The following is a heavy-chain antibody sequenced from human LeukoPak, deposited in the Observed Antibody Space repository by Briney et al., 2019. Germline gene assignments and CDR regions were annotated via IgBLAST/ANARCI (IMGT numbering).Heavy chain of an antibody. CDR1: GGSISSYY. Sequence: SETLSLTCTVSGGSISSYYWSWIRQPAGKGLEWIGRIYTSGSTNYNPSLKSRVTMSVDTSKNQFSLKLSSVTAADTAVYYCARVRPYYESLGLDAFDIWGQGTMVTVSS. D-gene: IGHD3-22*01. CDR2: IYTSGST. J-gene: IGHJ3*02. CDR3: ARVRPYYESLGLDAFDI. V-gene: IGHV4-4*07.